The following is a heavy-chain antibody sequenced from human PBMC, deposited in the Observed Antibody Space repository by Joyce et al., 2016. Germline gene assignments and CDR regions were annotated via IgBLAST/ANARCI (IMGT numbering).Heavy chain of an antibody. D-gene: IGHD6-19*01. J-gene: IGHJ4*02. Sequence: QVQLVESGGGVAQPGKSLRLSCEGSGFTFRKYALHWVRQAPGKGLEWVAVMSFDGAKTDYSDSVKGRFTISRDNSKNTLYLQMRSLRSEDTAVYHCAKFTGGWADLDYWGQGTLVAVSS. CDR2: MSFDGAKT. CDR1: GFTFRKYA. CDR3: AKFTGGWADLDY. V-gene: IGHV3-30*14.